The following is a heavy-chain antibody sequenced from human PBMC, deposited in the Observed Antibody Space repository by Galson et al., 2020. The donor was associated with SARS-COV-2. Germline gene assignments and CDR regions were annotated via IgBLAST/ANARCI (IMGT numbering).Heavy chain of an antibody. V-gene: IGHV3-33*01. CDR3: AHLEGYCSGGTCYSMDV. D-gene: IGHD2-15*01. CDR1: GFSFNNYG. Sequence: GESLKISCEASGFSFNNYGMHWVRQAPGQGREWVAVIWYDGTIKYYADSVQGRFTISKENSKNTLYLHMNSLRAEDTGVYYCAHLEGYCSGGTCYSMDVWGQGTTVTVS. CDR2: IWYDGTIK. J-gene: IGHJ6*02.